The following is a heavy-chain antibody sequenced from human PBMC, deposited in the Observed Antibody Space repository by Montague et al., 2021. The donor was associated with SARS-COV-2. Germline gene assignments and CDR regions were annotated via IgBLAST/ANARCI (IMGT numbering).Heavy chain of an antibody. D-gene: IGHD6-13*01. CDR2: IDWDDDK. CDR3: AREIAAAPDY. Sequence: PALVKPTQTLTLTCTSSGFSLSTSGMCVSWIRQPSGKALERLARIDWDDDKYYSTSLKTSLPISKDTSNNQVVLTMTNMGPVDTATYYCAREIAAAPDYWGQGTLVTVSS. V-gene: IGHV2-70*11. CDR1: GFSLSTSGMC. J-gene: IGHJ4*02.